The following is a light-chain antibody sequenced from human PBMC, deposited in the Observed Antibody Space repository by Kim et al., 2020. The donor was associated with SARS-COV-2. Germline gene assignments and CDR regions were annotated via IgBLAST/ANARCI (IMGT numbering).Light chain of an antibody. CDR2: GAS. CDR1: QSVNRHY. J-gene: IGKJ3*01. V-gene: IGKV3-20*01. Sequence: EIVLTQSPGPLSLSPWERATLSCRGSQSVNRHYLAWYQQKPGQAPRLLIYGASSRATGIPDRFSGSGSGTDFTLTIGRLDPEDFAVYFCQHYGGSPPRVTFGPGTKVDIK. CDR3: QHYGGSPPRVT.